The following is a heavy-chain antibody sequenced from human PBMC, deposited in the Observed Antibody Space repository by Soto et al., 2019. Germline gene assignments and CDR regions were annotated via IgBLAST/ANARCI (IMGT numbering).Heavy chain of an antibody. CDR1: GGTFSSYA. CDR2: IIPIFGTA. Sequence: QVQLVQSGAEVKKPGSSVKVSCKASGGTFSSYAISWVRQAPGQGLEWMGGIIPIFGTANYAQKFQGRVTITADESTSTAYMELSSLRSEDTAVYYCARRQGYYDILTGYYDPMEYYFDYWGKGTLVTVSS. D-gene: IGHD3-9*01. V-gene: IGHV1-69*01. J-gene: IGHJ4*02. CDR3: ARRQGYYDILTGYYDPMEYYFDY.